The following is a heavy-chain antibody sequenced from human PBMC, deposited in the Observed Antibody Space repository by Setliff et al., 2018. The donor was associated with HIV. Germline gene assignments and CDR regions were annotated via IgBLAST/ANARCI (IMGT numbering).Heavy chain of an antibody. Sequence: GGSLRLSCAASGFQFSAYSMHWVRQAPGKGLEWVTFIGYDGSKHYADAVRGRLTVSRDNSKNTMFLQMNSLRVEDTAIYYCAKMHTAMDPDTFDIWGQGTMVTVSS. V-gene: IGHV3-30*02. CDR2: IGYDGSK. CDR3: AKMHTAMDPDTFDI. CDR1: GFQFSAYS. D-gene: IGHD5-18*01. J-gene: IGHJ3*02.